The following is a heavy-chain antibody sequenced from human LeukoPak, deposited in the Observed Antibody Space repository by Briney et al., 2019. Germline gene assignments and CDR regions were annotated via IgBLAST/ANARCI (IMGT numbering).Heavy chain of an antibody. V-gene: IGHV3-30*04. CDR3: ARGGKNSGTYFPFDY. Sequence: GGSLRLSCAASGFTFSSYAMHWVRQAPGKGLEWVAVISYDGSNKYYADSVKGRFTISRDNSKNTLYLQMNSLGAEDTALYFCARGGKNSGTYFPFDYWGQGTLVTVSS. CDR1: GFTFSSYA. D-gene: IGHD3-10*01. CDR2: ISYDGSNK. J-gene: IGHJ4*02.